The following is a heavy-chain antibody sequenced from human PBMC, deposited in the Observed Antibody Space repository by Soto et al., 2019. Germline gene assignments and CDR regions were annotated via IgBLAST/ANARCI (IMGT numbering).Heavy chain of an antibody. CDR2: ISSSSRTI. D-gene: IGHD3-22*01. CDR1: GFTFSSYS. CDR3: ARDRFDYYDSSGYWRFDP. V-gene: IGHV3-48*01. Sequence: PGGSLRLSCAASGFTFSSYSMNWVRQAPGKGLEWVSYISSSSRTIYYADSVKGRFTISRDNAKNSLYLQMNSLRAEDTAVYYCARDRFDYYDSSGYWRFDPWGQGTLVTVS. J-gene: IGHJ5*02.